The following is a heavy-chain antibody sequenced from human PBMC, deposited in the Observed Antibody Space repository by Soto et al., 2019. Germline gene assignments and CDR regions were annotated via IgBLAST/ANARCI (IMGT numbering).Heavy chain of an antibody. CDR2: IIPIFGTA. Sequence: RASVKVSCKASGGTFSSYAISWVRQAPGQGLEWMGGIIPIFGTANYAQKFQGRVTITADESTSTAYMELSSLRSEDTAVYYCARDGSYGDYLYYFDYWGQGTLVTVSS. CDR1: GGTFSSYA. D-gene: IGHD4-17*01. V-gene: IGHV1-69*13. CDR3: ARDGSYGDYLYYFDY. J-gene: IGHJ4*02.